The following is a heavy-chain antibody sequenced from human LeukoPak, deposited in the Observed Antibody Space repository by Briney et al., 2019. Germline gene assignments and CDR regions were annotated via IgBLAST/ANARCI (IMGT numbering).Heavy chain of an antibody. J-gene: IGHJ4*02. CDR1: GGSFSGYY. CDR3: ARGLREDDY. D-gene: IGHD1-26*01. V-gene: IGHV4-34*01. CDR2: INHSGST. Sequence: PSETLSLTCAVYGGSFSGYYWSWIRQPPGKGLEWIGEINHSGSTNYNPSLKSRVTISVDTSKNQFFLKLSSVTAADTAVYYCARGLREDDYWGQGTLVIVSS.